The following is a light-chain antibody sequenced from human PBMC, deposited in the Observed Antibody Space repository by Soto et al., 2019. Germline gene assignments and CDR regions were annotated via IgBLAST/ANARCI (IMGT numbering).Light chain of an antibody. J-gene: IGLJ1*01. CDR3: CSSAPESTYV. CDR1: SSDIGAYDS. Sequence: LAQPASVSGSPGQSITISCTGTSSDIGAYDSVSWYQQHPHKAPRLIIYKGTQRPSGVSNRFSGSTSGNAASLTISGLQAFDEADYFCCSSAPESTYVFGTGTKVTVL. CDR2: KGT. V-gene: IGLV2-23*01.